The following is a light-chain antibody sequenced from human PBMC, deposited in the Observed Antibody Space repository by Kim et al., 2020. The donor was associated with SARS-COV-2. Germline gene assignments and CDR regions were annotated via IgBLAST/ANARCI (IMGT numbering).Light chain of an antibody. CDR3: QQYNNWSRT. V-gene: IGKV3-15*01. CDR1: QSVSSN. Sequence: VSPGERATLSCRASQSVSSNLAWYQQKPGQAPRLLIYGASTRATGIPARFSGSGSGTEFTLTISSLQSEDFAVYYCQQYNNWSRTFGPGTKVDIK. J-gene: IGKJ3*01. CDR2: GAS.